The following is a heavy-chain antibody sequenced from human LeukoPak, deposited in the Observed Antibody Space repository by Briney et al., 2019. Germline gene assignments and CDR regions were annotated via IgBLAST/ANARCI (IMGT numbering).Heavy chain of an antibody. J-gene: IGHJ3*02. D-gene: IGHD2-15*01. V-gene: IGHV3-9*01. CDR1: GVTFDDYA. CDR3: AKDRGLLRGAFDI. CDR2: ISWNSGSI. Sequence: GGSLRLSCAASGVTFDDYAMHWVRQAPGKGLEWVSGISWNSGSIGYADSVKGRFTISRDNAKNSLYLQMNSLRAEDTALYYCAKDRGLLRGAFDIWGQGTMVTVSS.